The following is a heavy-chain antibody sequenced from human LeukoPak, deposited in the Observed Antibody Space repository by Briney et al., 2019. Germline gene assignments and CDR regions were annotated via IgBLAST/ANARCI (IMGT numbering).Heavy chain of an antibody. D-gene: IGHD4-23*01. CDR2: LRDKGNGNTK. V-gene: IGHV3-72*01. CDR3: AIPPGKTPELDF. CDR1: GFLVSDHY. J-gene: IGHJ4*02. Sequence: GGSLRLSCVASGFLVSDHYIVCVRQAPGKGLEWVGRLRDKGNGNTKDYAASVKDRFAISRDDSTNSVFLQMNSLKIEDTAVYYCAIPPGKTPELDFSGEGTLVTVSS.